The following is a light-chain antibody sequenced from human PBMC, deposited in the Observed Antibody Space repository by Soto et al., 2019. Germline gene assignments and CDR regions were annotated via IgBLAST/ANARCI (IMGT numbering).Light chain of an antibody. CDR2: AAS. V-gene: IGKV1-9*01. Sequence: DIQLTQSPSFLSASVGDRDTITCRASQGISSYLAWYQQKPGKAPKLLIYAASTLQSGVPSRFSGSGSGTEFTLTISSLQPEDFATYYCQQLNSYPLTFGQGTRLEIK. CDR1: QGISSY. J-gene: IGKJ5*01. CDR3: QQLNSYPLT.